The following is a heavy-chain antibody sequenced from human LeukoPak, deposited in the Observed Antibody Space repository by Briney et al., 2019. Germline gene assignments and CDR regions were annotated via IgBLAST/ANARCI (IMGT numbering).Heavy chain of an antibody. CDR2: ISAYNGKT. Sequence: ASVKVSCKASGYTFTSFGLSWVRQAPGQGLEWMGWISAYNGKTNYVQKVRGRVTMTTDTSTSTAYMELRSLRSDDTAVYYCAARRSLDSSAWYGAYWGQGTLVTVSS. D-gene: IGHD6-19*01. CDR1: GYTFTSFG. J-gene: IGHJ4*02. CDR3: AARRSLDSSAWYGAY. V-gene: IGHV1-18*01.